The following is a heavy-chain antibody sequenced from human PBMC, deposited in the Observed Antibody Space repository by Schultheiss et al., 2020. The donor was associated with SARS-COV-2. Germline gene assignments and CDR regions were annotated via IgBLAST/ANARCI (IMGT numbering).Heavy chain of an antibody. J-gene: IGHJ3*02. Sequence: GSLRLSCAAFGFTFSSYAMSWVRQAPGKGLEWVSAISGSGGSTYYADSVKGRFTISRDNSKNTLYLQMNSLRAEDTAVYYCAREGYYYDSSGYYLDAFDIWGQGTMVTVSS. CDR1: GFTFSSYA. CDR2: ISGSGGST. CDR3: AREGYYYDSSGYYLDAFDI. D-gene: IGHD3-22*01. V-gene: IGHV3-23*01.